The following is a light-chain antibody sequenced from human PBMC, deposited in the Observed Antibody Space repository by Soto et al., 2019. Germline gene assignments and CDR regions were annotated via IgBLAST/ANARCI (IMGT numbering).Light chain of an antibody. Sequence: QSVLTQPASVSGSPGQSITISCTGTSSDFGGYNYVPWYQQHPGKAPKLMIYEVSNRPSGVSNRFSGSKSGNTAPLTISGLQAEDEADYYCSSYTSSSTLVFGTGTKVTVL. CDR3: SSYTSSSTLV. V-gene: IGLV2-14*01. CDR1: SSDFGGYNY. J-gene: IGLJ1*01. CDR2: EVS.